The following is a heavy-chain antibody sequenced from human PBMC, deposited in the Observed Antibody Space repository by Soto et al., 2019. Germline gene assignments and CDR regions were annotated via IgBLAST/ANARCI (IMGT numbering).Heavy chain of an antibody. CDR2: IFWDDDK. J-gene: IGHJ4*02. CDR3: ASSSGYRIFDC. V-gene: IGHV2-5*02. D-gene: IGHD3-22*01. CDR1: GFSLTTSGVG. Sequence: QITLKESGPTLVKPTQTLTLTCTFSGFSLTTSGVGVGWIRQPPGKALEWLALIFWDDDKRYSPSLKSRLTNTKDTSKNQVVLTMTNMDPVDTATYYCASSSGYRIFDCWGQGTLVTVSS.